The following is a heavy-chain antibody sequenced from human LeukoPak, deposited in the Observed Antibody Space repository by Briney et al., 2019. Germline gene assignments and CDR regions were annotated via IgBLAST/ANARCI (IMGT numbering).Heavy chain of an antibody. Sequence: GESLRLSCAASGFTFSSYAMSWVRQAPGKGLEWVSAISGSGGSTYYADSVKGRFTISRDNSKNTLYLQMNSLRAEDTAVYYCAKATSYYDSSGSLSWGQGTLVTVSS. V-gene: IGHV3-23*01. J-gene: IGHJ4*02. CDR3: AKATSYYDSSGSLS. CDR1: GFTFSSYA. D-gene: IGHD3-22*01. CDR2: ISGSGGST.